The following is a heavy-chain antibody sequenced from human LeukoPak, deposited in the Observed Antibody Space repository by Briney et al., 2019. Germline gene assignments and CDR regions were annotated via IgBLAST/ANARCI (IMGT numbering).Heavy chain of an antibody. Sequence: GGSLRLSCAASGFTFSSYSMNWVRQAPGKGLEWVSSISSGSSYIFYADSVKGRFTISRDNAKNSLYLQMNSLRAEDTAVYYCARVLDITGTIFDAFDIWGQGTMVTVSS. CDR3: ARVLDITGTIFDAFDI. D-gene: IGHD1-20*01. J-gene: IGHJ3*02. V-gene: IGHV3-21*01. CDR2: ISSGSSYI. CDR1: GFTFSSYS.